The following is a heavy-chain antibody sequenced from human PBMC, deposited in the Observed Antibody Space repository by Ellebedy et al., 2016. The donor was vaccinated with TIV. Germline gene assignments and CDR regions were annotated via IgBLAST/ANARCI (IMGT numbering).Heavy chain of an antibody. CDR2: ISGSGGST. CDR3: ASSVGVAGDY. J-gene: IGHJ4*02. V-gene: IGHV3-23*01. CDR1: GFTFSSYA. D-gene: IGHD2-15*01. Sequence: GESLKISCAASGFTFSSYAMSWVRQAPGKGLEWVSAISGSGGSTYYADSVKGRFTISRDNAKNSLYLQMNSLRAEDTAVYYCASSVGVAGDYWGQGTLVTVSS.